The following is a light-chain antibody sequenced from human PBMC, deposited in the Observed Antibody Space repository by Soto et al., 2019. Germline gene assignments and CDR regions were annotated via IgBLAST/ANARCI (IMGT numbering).Light chain of an antibody. CDR1: QSVSNN. J-gene: IGKJ1*01. CDR2: GAS. CDR3: QQYGSSRT. Sequence: EIVLTQSPATLSVSPGERGTLSCRASQSVSNNLAWYQQKPGQAPRLLIYGASSRATGIPDRFSGSGSGTDFTLTISRLEPEDFAVYYCQQYGSSRTFGQGTKVDI. V-gene: IGKV3-20*01.